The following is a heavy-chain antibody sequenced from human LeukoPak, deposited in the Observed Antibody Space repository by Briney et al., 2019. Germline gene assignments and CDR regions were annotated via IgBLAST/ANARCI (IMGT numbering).Heavy chain of an antibody. CDR1: GGTFSSYA. D-gene: IGHD3-3*01. CDR2: IIPIFGTA. Sequence: SVKVSCKASGGTFSSYAISWVRQAPGQGIEWMGRIIPIFGTANYAQKFQGRVTITTDESTSTAYMELSSLRSEDMAVYYCARDPEVRFPDGWGQGTLVTVSS. CDR3: ARDPEVRFPDG. J-gene: IGHJ4*02. V-gene: IGHV1-69*05.